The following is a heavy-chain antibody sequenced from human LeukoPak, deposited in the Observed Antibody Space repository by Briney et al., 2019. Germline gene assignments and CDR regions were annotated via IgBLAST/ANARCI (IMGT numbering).Heavy chain of an antibody. D-gene: IGHD3-10*01. V-gene: IGHV4-59*08. Sequence: SETLSLTCTVSGGSISSYYWSWIRQPPGKGLEWIGYIYYSGSTNYNPSLKSRVTISVDTSKNQFSLKLSSVTAADTAVYYCASHGSGSPHPRYYYYGMDVWGQGTTVTVSS. CDR3: ASHGSGSPHPRYYYYGMDV. CDR2: IYYSGST. CDR1: GGSISSYY. J-gene: IGHJ6*02.